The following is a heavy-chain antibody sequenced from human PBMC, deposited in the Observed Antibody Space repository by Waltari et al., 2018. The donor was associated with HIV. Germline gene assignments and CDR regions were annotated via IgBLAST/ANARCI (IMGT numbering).Heavy chain of an antibody. CDR1: GFNFDDYS. D-gene: IGHD3-3*01. V-gene: IGHV3-9*01. Sequence: EVQLVDSGGGLVQPGRSLRLTCTTSGFNFDDYSMYWIRKGTGKVREWGAGCSWIGNGRRDSDSGWGRSTISRDNAKNSLYLQMDSLRAGGTSLYYCARDRSGFRGYEGNWFDPWGQGTLVTVSS. J-gene: IGHJ5*02. CDR3: ARDRSGFRGYEGNWFDP. CDR2: CSWIGNGR.